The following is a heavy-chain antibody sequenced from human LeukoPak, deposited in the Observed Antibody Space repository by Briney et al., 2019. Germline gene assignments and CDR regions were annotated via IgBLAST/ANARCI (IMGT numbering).Heavy chain of an antibody. Sequence: TSQTLSLTCAISGDSVSNNSAAWNWIRQSPSRGLEWLGRTYYRSKWFNDYAVSVSSRITINPDTSKNQFSLQLNSVTPEDTAVYYCARSFDYVWGSYRLMLNAFDIWGQGTMVTVSS. CDR3: ARSFDYVWGSYRLMLNAFDI. CDR1: GDSVSNNSAA. V-gene: IGHV6-1*01. CDR2: TYYRSKWFN. J-gene: IGHJ3*02. D-gene: IGHD3-16*02.